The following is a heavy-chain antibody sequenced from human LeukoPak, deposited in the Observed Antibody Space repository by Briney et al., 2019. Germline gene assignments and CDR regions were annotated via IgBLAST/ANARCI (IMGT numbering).Heavy chain of an antibody. Sequence: ASVKVSCKASGYTITSYGFTWVRQAPGQGLEWMGWISAYNGETKYAKDLQGRLSMATDTSTSTVYMELKSLRSDDTAVYYCARIQSRIIAARPGNPAFDYWGRGTLVTVSS. CDR2: ISAYNGET. V-gene: IGHV1-18*01. CDR3: ARIQSRIIAARPGNPAFDY. D-gene: IGHD6-6*01. CDR1: GYTITSYG. J-gene: IGHJ4*02.